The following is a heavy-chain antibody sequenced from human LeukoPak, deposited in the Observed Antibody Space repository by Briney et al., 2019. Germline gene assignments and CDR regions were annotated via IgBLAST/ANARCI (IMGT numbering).Heavy chain of an antibody. CDR2: ISSGGSNV. CDR1: GLCFSSYT. D-gene: IGHD2-2*01. CDR3: AVCSSTSCPDY. J-gene: IGHJ4*02. Sequence: GGSPRLSCSASGLCFSSYTMHWVRQDTGEGLEWVSSISSGGSNVFYGDSLKGRFTISRDNAKNSIHLQMNSLRVQDTAIYFCAVCSSTSCPDYWGQGTLVTVSS. V-gene: IGHV3-21*01.